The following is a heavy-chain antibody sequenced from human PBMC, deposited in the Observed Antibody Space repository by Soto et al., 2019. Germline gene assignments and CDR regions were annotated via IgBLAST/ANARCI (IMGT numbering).Heavy chain of an antibody. D-gene: IGHD2-2*01. Sequence: QVQLVQSGAEVKKPGSSVKVSCKASGGTFSSYAISWVRQAPGQGLEWMGGIIPIFGTANYAQKFQGRVMITANKATKTASKVLSSMRSHAKDVDNGEKGGPSNTAEITHIDYWGQGTLVPVSS. V-gene: IGHV1-69*14. CDR3: EKGGPSNTAEITHIDY. CDR1: GGTFSSYA. CDR2: IIPIFGTA. J-gene: IGHJ4*02.